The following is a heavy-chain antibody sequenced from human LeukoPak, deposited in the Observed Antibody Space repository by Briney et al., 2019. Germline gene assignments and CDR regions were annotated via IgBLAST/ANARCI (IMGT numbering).Heavy chain of an antibody. D-gene: IGHD3-10*01. CDR2: ISSSGSTI. J-gene: IGHJ3*02. CDR1: GFTFSSYG. V-gene: IGHV3-48*04. CDR3: ARVSPYGSGHDAFDI. Sequence: PGRSLRLSCAASGFTFSSYGMHWVRQAPGKGLEWVSYISSSGSTIYYADSVKGRFTISRDNAKNSLYLQMNSLRAEDTAVYYCARVSPYGSGHDAFDIWGQGTMVTVSS.